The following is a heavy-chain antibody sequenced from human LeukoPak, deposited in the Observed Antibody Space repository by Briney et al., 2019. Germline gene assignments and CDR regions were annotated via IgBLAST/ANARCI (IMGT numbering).Heavy chain of an antibody. CDR3: AREFYYDSSGYHYYGMDV. V-gene: IGHV3-66*01. J-gene: IGHJ6*02. Sequence: GGSLRLSCAASGFTVGSNYMNWVRQAPGKGLEWVSVVYSGGSTYYADSVKGRFTISRDYSKNTLYLQMNSLRAEDTAVYYCAREFYYDSSGYHYYGMDVWGQGTTVTVSS. CDR2: VYSGGST. D-gene: IGHD3-22*01. CDR1: GFTVGSNY.